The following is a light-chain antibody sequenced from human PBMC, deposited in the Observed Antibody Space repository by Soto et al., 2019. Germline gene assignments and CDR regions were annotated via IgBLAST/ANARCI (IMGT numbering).Light chain of an antibody. V-gene: IGKV1-12*01. CDR2: DAS. Sequence: DIQMTQSPSSVSASVGDRVTITCRASQDISAWLVWYQQKSGKAPKLLIYDASRLQSGVPSRFSGSGSGTDFTLTISSLQPEDFATYYCQQAISFPLSFGGGTEVEMK. J-gene: IGKJ4*01. CDR1: QDISAW. CDR3: QQAISFPLS.